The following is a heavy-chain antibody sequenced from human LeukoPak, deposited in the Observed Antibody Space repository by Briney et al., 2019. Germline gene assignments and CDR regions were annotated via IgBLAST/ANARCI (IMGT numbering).Heavy chain of an antibody. Sequence: GESLNISCKGSGYSFTSYWIGWVRQMPGKGLEWMGIIYPGDSDTRYSPPFQGQVTISADKSISTAYLQWSSLKASDTAMYYCARLVENFDWFFDYWGQGTLVTVSS. CDR1: GYSFTSYW. CDR2: IYPGDSDT. J-gene: IGHJ4*02. CDR3: ARLVENFDWFFDY. V-gene: IGHV5-51*01. D-gene: IGHD3-9*01.